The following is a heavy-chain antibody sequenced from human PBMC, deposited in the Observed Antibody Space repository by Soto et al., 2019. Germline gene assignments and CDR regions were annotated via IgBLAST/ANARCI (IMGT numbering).Heavy chain of an antibody. CDR2: ISYDGSNK. D-gene: IGHD3-10*01. CDR1: GFTFSSYG. J-gene: IGHJ6*02. CDR3: AKDRGGSPSYV. Sequence: PGGSLRLSCAASGFTFSSYGMHWVRQAPGKGLEWVAVISYDGSNKYYADSVKGRFTISRDNSKNTLYLQMNSLRAEDTAVYYCAKDRGGSPSYVWGQGTTVTVSS. V-gene: IGHV3-30*18.